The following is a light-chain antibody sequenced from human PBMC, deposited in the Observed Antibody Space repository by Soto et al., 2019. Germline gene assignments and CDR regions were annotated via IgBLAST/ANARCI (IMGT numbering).Light chain of an antibody. CDR1: QGISRS. J-gene: IGKJ5*01. CDR2: DAS. V-gene: IGKV1D-13*01. Sequence: AIQLTQSPSSLSASVGDRVTITCRASQGISRSLAWYQQKPGIAPKLLIYDASSLESGVPSRFSGSGSGTDFTLTISSLQPEDFATYYCQQFNNYLITFGQGTRLEIK. CDR3: QQFNNYLIT.